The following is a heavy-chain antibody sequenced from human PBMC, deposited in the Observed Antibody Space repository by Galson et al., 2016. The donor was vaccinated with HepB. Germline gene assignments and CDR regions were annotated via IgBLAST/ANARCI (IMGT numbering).Heavy chain of an antibody. V-gene: IGHV3-66*01. D-gene: IGHD2-21*02. CDR1: GFIFDEYA. J-gene: IGHJ4*02. CDR2: IYAGGGT. Sequence: SLRLSCAASGFIFDEYAMHWVRQAPGKGLEWVSVIYAGGGTYYTDSVKGRFTISRDNSKNTLYLQMNSLRVEDTAVYYCARGKYCGAHCYSKTYYFDYWGQGTLVTVSS. CDR3: ARGKYCGAHCYSKTYYFDY.